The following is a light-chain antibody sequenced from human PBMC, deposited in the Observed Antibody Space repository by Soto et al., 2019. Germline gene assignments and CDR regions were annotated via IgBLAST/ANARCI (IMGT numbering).Light chain of an antibody. J-gene: IGKJ2*01. CDR3: QQYGSSPFT. CDR1: QSVSSSY. CDR2: GAS. Sequence: EIVLTQSPGTLSLSPGERATLSCRASQSVSSSYFAWYQQKPGQAPRLLIYGASSRATGIPDSFSGSGSGTVFTLTISRLEPEYFAVYYCQQYGSSPFTFGQGTKLEIK. V-gene: IGKV3-20*01.